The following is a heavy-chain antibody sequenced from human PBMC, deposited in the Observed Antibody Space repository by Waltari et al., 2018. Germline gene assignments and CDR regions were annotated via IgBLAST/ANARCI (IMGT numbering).Heavy chain of an antibody. D-gene: IGHD3-22*01. CDR3: AHSQVVLAADY. Sequence: QITLKEYGPTLVTPTQTLTLTCTFSGFSLSTSRVGVARICQPPGKALEGLAVIYWNDDKRYSPSLKSRLTITKDTSKNQVVLTMTSMDPVDTATYYCAHSQVVLAADYWGQGTLVTVSS. CDR2: IYWNDDK. CDR1: GFSLSTSRVG. J-gene: IGHJ4*02. V-gene: IGHV2-5*01.